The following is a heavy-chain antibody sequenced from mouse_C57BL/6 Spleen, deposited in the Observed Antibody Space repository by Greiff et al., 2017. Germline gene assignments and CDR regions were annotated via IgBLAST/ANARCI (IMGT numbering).Heavy chain of an antibody. CDR1: GYTFTDYY. V-gene: IGHV1-26*01. CDR2: INPNNGGT. CDR3: AKGGRAMDY. J-gene: IGHJ4*01. Sequence: EVQLQQSGPELVKPGASVKISCKASGYTFTDYYMNWGKQSHGKSLEWIGDINPNNGGTSYNQKFKGKATLTVDKSYSTAYMELRRLTSEDSAVYCCAKGGRAMDYWGQGTSVTVSS.